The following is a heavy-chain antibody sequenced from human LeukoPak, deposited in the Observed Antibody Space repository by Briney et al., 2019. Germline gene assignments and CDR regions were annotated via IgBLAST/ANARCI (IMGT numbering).Heavy chain of an antibody. J-gene: IGHJ2*01. V-gene: IGHV4-59*08. CDR3: ARRTYFDL. CDR2: IYYSGST. Sequence: SETLSLTCTVSGGSISNYYWSWVRQPPGKGLEWIGYIYYSGSTTYNPSLKSRVTISVDTSKNQFSLKLNAVTAADTAVYYCARRTYFDLWGRGTLVTVSS. CDR1: GGSISNYY.